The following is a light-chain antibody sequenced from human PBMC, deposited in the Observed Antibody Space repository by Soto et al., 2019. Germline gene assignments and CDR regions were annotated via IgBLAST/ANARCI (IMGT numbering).Light chain of an antibody. V-gene: IGKV3-11*01. Sequence: SVLPQSPATVSLSPGERATLSCRPTQRGSSYLAWYQQKPGQAPSLLIYDASNRATGSPARFSGSGSGTDFTLTISSLEPEDFAVYYCQQRSNWPSITFGQGTRLEN. J-gene: IGKJ5*01. CDR1: QRGSSY. CDR2: DAS. CDR3: QQRSNWPSIT.